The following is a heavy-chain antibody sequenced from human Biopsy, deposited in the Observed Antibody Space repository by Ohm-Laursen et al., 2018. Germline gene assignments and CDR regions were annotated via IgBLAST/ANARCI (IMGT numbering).Heavy chain of an antibody. V-gene: IGHV2-70*16. CDR2: IDWDDGK. CDR3: PRTPILSRSSSLVYPHRRHHQGMDV. CDR1: GFSLSERERGMS. Sequence: PTQTLTLTCDFSGFSLSERERGMSVTWIRQVPGTALERLARIDWDDGKFFSSSLKTRLTISKDTSNDQVVLTVNNLDPADTATYSCPRTPILSRSSSLVYPHRRHHQGMDVWGQGIAVTVS. J-gene: IGHJ6*02. D-gene: IGHD3-3*01.